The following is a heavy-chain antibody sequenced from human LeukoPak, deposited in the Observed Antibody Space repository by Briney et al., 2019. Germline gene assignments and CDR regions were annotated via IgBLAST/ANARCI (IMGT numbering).Heavy chain of an antibody. D-gene: IGHD3-22*01. CDR2: IYYRGRT. Sequence: PSETLSLTCTVSGGSISSYYWGWIRQPPGKGLGWIGSIYYRGRTYYNPSLKIRVTISADTSKNQFSLNLNSVTASDTAVYYCARQKILDDNYDSSGYYVDQWGQGSLVTVSS. J-gene: IGHJ4*02. CDR3: ARQKILDDNYDSSGYYVDQ. V-gene: IGHV4-39*01. CDR1: GGSISSYY.